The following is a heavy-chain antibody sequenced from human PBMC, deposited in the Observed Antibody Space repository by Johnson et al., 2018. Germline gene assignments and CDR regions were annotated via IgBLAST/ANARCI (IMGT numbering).Heavy chain of an antibody. CDR2: IYRGGST. CDR1: GFTFVDYG. CDR3: ARWVRPWGGFDY. D-gene: IGHD3-16*01. V-gene: IGHV3-66*02. Sequence: QLVESGGGVVRPGASLTLSCAASGFTFVDYGMSWVRQAPGKGLAWVSVIYRGGSTYYADSVKGRFTISRDNSKNTLYLQMNSLRAEDKAVYYCARWVRPWGGFDYWGQGTLVTV. J-gene: IGHJ4*02.